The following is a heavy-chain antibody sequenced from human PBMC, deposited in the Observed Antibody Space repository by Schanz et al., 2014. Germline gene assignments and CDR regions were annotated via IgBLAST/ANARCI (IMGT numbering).Heavy chain of an antibody. J-gene: IGHJ6*02. CDR1: GLTFRQYA. Sequence: EGQLVESGGVLVQPGRSLRLSCAGSGLTFRQYAIHWVRHAPGKGLEWVAGFSLDTDRIDYGDSVKGRFTVSWDNSKTSLYLQMNSLRPEDTALYYCTKGILPGGADVWGQGTTVTVSS. CDR2: FSLDTDRI. V-gene: IGHV3-9*01. CDR3: TKGILPGGADV. D-gene: IGHD3-3*02.